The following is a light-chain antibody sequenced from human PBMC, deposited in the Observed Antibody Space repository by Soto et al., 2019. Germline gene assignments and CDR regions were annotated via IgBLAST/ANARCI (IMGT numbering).Light chain of an antibody. V-gene: IGKV2-28*01. Sequence: DIVMTQSPLSLPVTPGEPASISRRSSQSLLHSNGFKYLDWYLQKPGQSPHLLIYLGSDRASGVPDRFSGSGSGTNFTLKISRVEAEDVGIYYCMQALQTPRTFGQGTKVEIK. J-gene: IGKJ1*01. CDR3: MQALQTPRT. CDR1: QSLLHSNGFKY. CDR2: LGS.